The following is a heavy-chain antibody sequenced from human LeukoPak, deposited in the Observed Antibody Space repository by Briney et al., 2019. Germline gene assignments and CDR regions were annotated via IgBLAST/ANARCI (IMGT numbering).Heavy chain of an antibody. Sequence: GGSLRLSCAASGFTFSSYWMTWVRQAPGKGLEWVANINQDGSEKYYVDSVEGRFTISRDNAKNTLYLQMNSLRAEDTAVYYCARTEYCSPTSCKYASFWGQGTMVTVSS. CDR1: GFTFSSYW. CDR2: INQDGSEK. D-gene: IGHD2-2*01. CDR3: ARTEYCSPTSCKYASF. V-gene: IGHV3-7*01. J-gene: IGHJ3*01.